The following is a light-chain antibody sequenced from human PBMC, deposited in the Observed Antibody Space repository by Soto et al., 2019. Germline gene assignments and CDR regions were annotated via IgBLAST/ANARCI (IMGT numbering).Light chain of an antibody. Sequence: DIVMTQSPLSLPVTPGEPASISCRYSQSLVHSNGYTYLEWYLQKPGQSPQLLIYLGSNRSFGVPARFSGSGSGTDFTLKISRVEAEDVGVYYCLQALQTPSTFGQGTKVEIK. V-gene: IGKV2-28*01. J-gene: IGKJ1*01. CDR2: LGS. CDR3: LQALQTPST. CDR1: QSLVHSNGYTY.